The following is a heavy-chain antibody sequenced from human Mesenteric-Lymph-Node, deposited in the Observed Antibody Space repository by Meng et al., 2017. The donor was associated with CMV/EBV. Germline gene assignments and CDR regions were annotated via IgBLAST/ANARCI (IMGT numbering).Heavy chain of an antibody. CDR3: ARGRWFGELAFDS. CDR2: LSNSGNT. D-gene: IGHD3-10*01. CDR1: VTSLKGDSYH. Sequence: TVSVTSLKGDSYHCTRIRQPPGKGLEWIGYLSNSGNTQYKPALNSRLTISADTSKNQFSLRLWSVTTADTAVYYCARGRWFGELAFDSWGQGALVTVSS. J-gene: IGHJ4*02. V-gene: IGHV4-61*01.